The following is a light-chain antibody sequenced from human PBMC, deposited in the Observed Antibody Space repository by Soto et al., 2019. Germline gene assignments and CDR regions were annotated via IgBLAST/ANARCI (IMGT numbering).Light chain of an antibody. CDR3: QQYYSYPRYT. CDR1: QGIGSY. V-gene: IGKV1-8*01. J-gene: IGKJ2*01. CDR2: AAS. Sequence: AIRMTQSPSSLSASTGDRVTITCRASQGIGSYLAWYQQKPGKAPKLLIYAASTLQSGVPSRFSGSGSGTDFTLTISCLQSEDFATYYCQQYYSYPRYTFGQGTKLEIK.